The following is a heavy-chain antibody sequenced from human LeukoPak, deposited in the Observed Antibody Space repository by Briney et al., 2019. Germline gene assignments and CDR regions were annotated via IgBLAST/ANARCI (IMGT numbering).Heavy chain of an antibody. J-gene: IGHJ4*02. V-gene: IGHV3-23*01. CDR1: GFSFSSYA. D-gene: IGHD6-19*01. Sequence: PGGSLRLSCAASGFSFSSYAMSWVRQAPGKGLEWVSSISGSGDNTYYAESVKGRFTISRDNSKNTLFLQMDSLRAEDTAVFYCAKRSGYTTGWFFDFWGQGTLVTASS. CDR2: ISGSGDNT. CDR3: AKRSGYTTGWFFDF.